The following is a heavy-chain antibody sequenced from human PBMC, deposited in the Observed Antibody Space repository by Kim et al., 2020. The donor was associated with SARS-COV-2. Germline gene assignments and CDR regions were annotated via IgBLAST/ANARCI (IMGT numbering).Heavy chain of an antibody. CDR3: ARNILVGASQEYYFDY. J-gene: IGHJ4*02. Sequence: SVKGRLTISRDNAKNSLYLQMNSLRAEDTAVYYCARNILVGASQEYYFDYWGQGTLVTVSS. V-gene: IGHV3-11*01. D-gene: IGHD1-26*01.